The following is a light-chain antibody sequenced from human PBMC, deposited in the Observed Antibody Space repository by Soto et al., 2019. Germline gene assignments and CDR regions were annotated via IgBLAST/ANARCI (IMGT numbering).Light chain of an antibody. CDR3: QHYNTYSWT. V-gene: IGKV1-5*01. J-gene: IGKJ1*01. CDR2: DAS. Sequence: DIQMTQSPSTLSASVGDRVTITCRASQNIRRWLAWFQQKPGKAPNLLIYDASSLQSGVPSRFSGSGSETEFTLTISSLQPDDFATYYCQHYNTYSWTFGQGTKVDIK. CDR1: QNIRRW.